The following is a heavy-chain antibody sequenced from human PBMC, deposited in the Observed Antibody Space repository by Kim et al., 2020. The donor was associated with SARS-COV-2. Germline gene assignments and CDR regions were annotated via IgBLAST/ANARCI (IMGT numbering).Heavy chain of an antibody. D-gene: IGHD3-16*01. CDR1: GGSISSYY. Sequence: SETLSLTCTVSGGSISSYYWSWIRQPPGKGLEWIGYIYYSGSTNSNPSFKSRVTISVDTSKNQFSLKLSSVTAADTAVYYCARGGRWLQQPPFDYWGQGTLVTVSS. V-gene: IGHV4-59*13. J-gene: IGHJ4*02. CDR2: IYYSGST. CDR3: ARGGRWLQQPPFDY.